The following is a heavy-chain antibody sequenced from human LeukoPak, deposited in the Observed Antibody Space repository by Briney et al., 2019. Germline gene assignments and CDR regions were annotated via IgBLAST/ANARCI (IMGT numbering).Heavy chain of an antibody. CDR1: GYSFTSYW. V-gene: IGHV5-51*01. J-gene: IGHJ5*02. CDR3: ARHREQQLDNWFDP. Sequence: GESLKISCKGSGYSFTSYWIGWVRQMPGKGLEWMGIIYPGDSDTRYSPSFQGQVTISVDKSINTTYLQWSSLKASDTAMYYCARHREQQLDNWFDPWGQGTLVTVSS. D-gene: IGHD6-13*01. CDR2: IYPGDSDT.